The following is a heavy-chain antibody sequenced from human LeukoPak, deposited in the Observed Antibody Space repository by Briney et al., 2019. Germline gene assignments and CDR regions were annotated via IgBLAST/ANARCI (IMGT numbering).Heavy chain of an antibody. Sequence: KTGGSLRLSCAASGFTFSSYSMNWVRQAPGKGLEWVSSISSSSSYIYYADSVKGRFTISRDNAKNSLYLQMNSLRAEDTAVYYYARRPDDYAGYYGMDVWGQGTTVTVSS. D-gene: IGHD4-17*01. CDR3: ARRPDDYAGYYGMDV. CDR1: GFTFSSYS. J-gene: IGHJ6*02. CDR2: ISSSSSYI. V-gene: IGHV3-21*01.